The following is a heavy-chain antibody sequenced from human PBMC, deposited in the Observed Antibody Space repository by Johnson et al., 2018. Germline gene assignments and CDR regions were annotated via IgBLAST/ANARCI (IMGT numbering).Heavy chain of an antibody. V-gene: IGHV1-8*01. J-gene: IGHJ4*02. CDR2: LNPNTGNT. D-gene: IGHD3-9*01. CDR3: ARGPAHYDILTGCFS. Sequence: QEQLVQSGAEMKKPRASVKVSCKTSGYFFTDYNINWVRQATGQGPEWMGWLNPNTGNTGYAQKFQGRVIMTRNTSTTPAYMELSSLRPEDTAVYYCARGPAHYDILTGCFSWGQGTLVTVSS. CDR1: GYFFTDYN.